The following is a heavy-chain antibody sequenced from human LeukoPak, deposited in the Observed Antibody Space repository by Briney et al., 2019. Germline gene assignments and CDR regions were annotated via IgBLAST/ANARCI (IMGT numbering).Heavy chain of an antibody. V-gene: IGHV4-4*02. Sequence: PSGTLSLTCAVSGGSISSSNWWSWVRQPPGKGLERIGEIYHSGSTNYNPSLKSRVTISVDKSKNYSSLNLRSVAAADTAVYYCARDIAISWFFLWGQGTLLTVSS. D-gene: IGHD6-13*01. CDR3: ARDIAISWFFL. CDR1: GGSISSSNW. J-gene: IGHJ4*02. CDR2: IYHSGST.